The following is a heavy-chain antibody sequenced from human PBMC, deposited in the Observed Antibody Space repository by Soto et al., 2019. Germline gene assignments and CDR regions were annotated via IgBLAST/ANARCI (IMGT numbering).Heavy chain of an antibody. CDR2: INHSGST. CDR3: ARGGFYVWGSYRYRWFDP. D-gene: IGHD3-16*02. J-gene: IGHJ5*02. V-gene: IGHV4-34*01. Sequence: QVQLQQWGAGLLKPSETLSLTCAVYGGSFSGYYWSWIRQPPGKGLEWIGEINHSGSTNYNPSLKGRSTLSADTPKNQFSLKLSSVTAADTAVYYCARGGFYVWGSYRYRWFDPWGQGTLVTVSS. CDR1: GGSFSGYY.